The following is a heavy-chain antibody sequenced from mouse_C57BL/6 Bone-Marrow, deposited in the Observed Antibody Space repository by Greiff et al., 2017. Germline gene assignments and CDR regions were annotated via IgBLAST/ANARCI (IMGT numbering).Heavy chain of an antibody. V-gene: IGHV5-6*01. CDR2: ISSGGSYT. CDR3: ARQTEVFDV. Sequence: EVNVVESGGDLVKPGGSLKISCAASGFTFSSYGMSWVRQTPDKRLEWVATISSGGSYTYYPDSVKGRFTISRDNAKNNLYLQMRRLKSEDTAMYYCARQTEVFDVWGRGTTVTVTS. CDR1: GFTFSSYG. J-gene: IGHJ1*03.